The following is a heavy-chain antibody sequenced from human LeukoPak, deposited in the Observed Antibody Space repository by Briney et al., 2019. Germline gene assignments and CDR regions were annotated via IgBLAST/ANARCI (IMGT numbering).Heavy chain of an antibody. CDR2: ISYDGTNK. J-gene: IGHJ4*02. V-gene: IGHV3-30-3*01. CDR1: GFTFSSYE. Sequence: GGSLRLSCAASGFTFSSYEMNWVRQAPGKGLEWVAVISYDGTNKYYADSVKGRFTISRDNSKNTLYLQMNSLRAEDTAVYYCAGVYDGNFGYFDYWGQGTLVTVSS. CDR3: AGVYDGNFGYFDY. D-gene: IGHD2-8*01.